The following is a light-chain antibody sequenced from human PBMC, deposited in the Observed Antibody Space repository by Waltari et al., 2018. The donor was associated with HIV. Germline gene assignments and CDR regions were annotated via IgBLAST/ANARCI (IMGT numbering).Light chain of an antibody. CDR1: ALPKKY. V-gene: IGLV3-16*01. CDR3: LSADSSGTYPWV. Sequence: SYELTQPPSVSVSLGQMARITCSGEALPKKYAYWSQQKPGQFPVLVIYKDSERPSGIPEGFSGSSSGTIVTLTISGVQAEDEADYYCLSADSSGTYPWVFGGGTKLTVL. CDR2: KDS. J-gene: IGLJ3*02.